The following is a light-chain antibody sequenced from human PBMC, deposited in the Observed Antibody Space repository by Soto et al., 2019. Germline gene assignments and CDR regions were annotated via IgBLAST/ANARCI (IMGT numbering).Light chain of an antibody. CDR2: EVS. Sequence: QSVLTQPPSASGSPGQSVTLSCTETSSDVGGYNYVSWYQQHPGKAPKLMIYEVSKRPSGVPDRFSGSKSGNTASLTVSGLQAEDEADYYCSSYAGSIFYVFGTGTKVTVL. CDR1: SSDVGGYNY. J-gene: IGLJ1*01. V-gene: IGLV2-8*01. CDR3: SSYAGSIFYV.